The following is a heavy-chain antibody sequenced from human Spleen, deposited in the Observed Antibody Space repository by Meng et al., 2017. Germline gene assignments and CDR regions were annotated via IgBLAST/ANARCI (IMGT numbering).Heavy chain of an antibody. V-gene: IGHV3-53*04. CDR3: ASLGIAAAGQPDY. J-gene: IGHJ4*02. Sequence: GGSLRLSCAASGFTVSSNYMSWVRQAPGKGLEWVSVIYSGGSTYYADSVKGRFTISRHNSKNTLYLQMNSLRAEDTAVYYCASLGIAAAGQPDYWGQGTLVTVSS. CDR1: GFTVSSNY. CDR2: IYSGGST. D-gene: IGHD6-13*01.